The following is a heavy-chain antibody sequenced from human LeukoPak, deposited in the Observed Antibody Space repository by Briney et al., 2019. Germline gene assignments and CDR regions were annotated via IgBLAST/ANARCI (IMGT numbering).Heavy chain of an antibody. CDR2: ISSSGST. D-gene: IGHD3-10*02. CDR3: ASIITMSGVAIPEGYFDY. Sequence: KPSQTLSLTCTVSGGSITSGGYYWSWIRQHPGKGLEWIGYISSSGSTYYNPSLKSRVTISVDTSKNQFSLKLSSVTAADTAVYYCASIITMSGVAIPEGYFDYWGQGTLVTVSS. CDR1: GGSITSGGYY. V-gene: IGHV4-31*03. J-gene: IGHJ4*02.